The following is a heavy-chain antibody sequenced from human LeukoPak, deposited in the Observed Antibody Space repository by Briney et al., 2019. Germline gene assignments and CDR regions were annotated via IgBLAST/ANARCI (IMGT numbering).Heavy chain of an antibody. CDR2: IYHSGST. CDR3: GRGARGYSYG. CDR1: GGSISSYY. V-gene: IGHV4-59*01. Sequence: SQTLSLTCTVSGGSISSYYWSGIRQPPGKRLEGSGYIYHSGSTNYNPSLKSRVTISVDTSKNQFSLELSSVTAADTAVYYCGRGARGYSYGWGQGTLVTVYS. D-gene: IGHD5-18*01. J-gene: IGHJ4*02.